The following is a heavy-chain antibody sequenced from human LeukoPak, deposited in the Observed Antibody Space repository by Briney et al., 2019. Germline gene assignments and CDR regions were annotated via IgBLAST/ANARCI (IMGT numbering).Heavy chain of an antibody. Sequence: GGSLRLSCAASGFNFEDYAMHWVRQVPGKGLEWVAGISGNNGSIGYADSVKGRFTISRNNARDFLDLQMNNLRAEDTALYYCAKSFYYDSSGFIANGVFDVWGQGTMVTVSS. CDR1: GFNFEDYA. D-gene: IGHD3-22*01. J-gene: IGHJ3*01. CDR2: ISGNNGSI. V-gene: IGHV3-9*01. CDR3: AKSFYYDSSGFIANGVFDV.